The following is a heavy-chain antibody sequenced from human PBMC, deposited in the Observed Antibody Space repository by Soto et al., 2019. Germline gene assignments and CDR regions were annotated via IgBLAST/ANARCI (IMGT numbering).Heavy chain of an antibody. CDR3: ATLLGYSSGWRFDY. CDR2: IFYTGST. J-gene: IGHJ4*02. CDR1: GGSISSSRYY. D-gene: IGHD6-19*01. Sequence: ETLSLTCTVSGGSISSSRYYWAWIRQPPGKGLEWIGSIFYTGSTSYNPSLKSRVTMFVDTSKNQFSLKLGSVTAADTTVYYCATLLGYSSGWRFDYWGQGTLVTVSS. V-gene: IGHV4-39*01.